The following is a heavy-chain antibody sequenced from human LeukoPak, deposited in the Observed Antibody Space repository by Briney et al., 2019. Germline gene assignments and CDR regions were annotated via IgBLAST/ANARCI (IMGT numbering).Heavy chain of an antibody. V-gene: IGHV4-39*01. CDR3: AQSLGSSNWIGNWFDP. Sequence: PSETLSLTCTVSGGSLSRGGDYWTWIRQHPGKGLEWIGNTYYGGSTYYNPSLKSRVTISVDTSKNQFSLKLSSVTAADTAVYYCAQSLGSSNWIGNWFDPWGQGTLVTVSS. CDR2: TYYGGST. CDR1: GGSLSRGGDY. D-gene: IGHD6-13*01. J-gene: IGHJ5*02.